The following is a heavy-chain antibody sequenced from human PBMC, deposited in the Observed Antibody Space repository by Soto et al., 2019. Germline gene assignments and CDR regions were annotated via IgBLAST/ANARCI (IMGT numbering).Heavy chain of an antibody. Sequence: SETLSLTCTFSGGSISSYYWSLIRQPPGKGLEWIGYIYYSGSTNYNPSLKSRVTISVDTSKNQFSLKLSSVTAADTAVYYCARHPMYSSSWWYFDYWGQGTLVTVSS. CDR1: GGSISSYY. CDR3: ARHPMYSSSWWYFDY. J-gene: IGHJ4*02. D-gene: IGHD6-13*01. V-gene: IGHV4-59*08. CDR2: IYYSGST.